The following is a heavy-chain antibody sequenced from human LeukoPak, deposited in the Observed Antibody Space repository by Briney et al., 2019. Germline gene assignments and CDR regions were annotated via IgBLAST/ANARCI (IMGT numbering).Heavy chain of an antibody. CDR1: GGSFSRYF. J-gene: IGHJ5*02. Sequence: SETLSVTCAVYGGSFSRYFWTWLRQPPGKGLEWIGEINHSGNTNYNPSLKSRVTISVDTSKNQFSLKLRSVTAADTSVYYCARLRGHYGVDPWGQGTLVTVSS. D-gene: IGHD3-10*01. CDR2: INHSGNT. V-gene: IGHV4-34*01. CDR3: ARLRGHYGVDP.